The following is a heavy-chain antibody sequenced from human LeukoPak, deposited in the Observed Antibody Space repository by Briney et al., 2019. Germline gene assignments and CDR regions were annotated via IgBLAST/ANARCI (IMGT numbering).Heavy chain of an antibody. CDR3: AGRGGRRLRHIDY. V-gene: IGHV4-34*01. CDR2: INHSGST. D-gene: IGHD5-12*01. Sequence: PSETLSLTCAVYGGSFSGYYWSWIRQPPGKGLEWIGEINHSGSTNYNPSLRSRVTISVDTSKNQFSLKLSSVTASYPGVFYCAGRGGRRLRHIDYWGQGTLVTVSS. CDR1: GGSFSGYY. J-gene: IGHJ4*02.